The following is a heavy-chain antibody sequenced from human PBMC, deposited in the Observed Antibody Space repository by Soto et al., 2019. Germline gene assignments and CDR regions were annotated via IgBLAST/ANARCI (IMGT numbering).Heavy chain of an antibody. D-gene: IGHD3-10*01. CDR1: EYSFNTYW. J-gene: IGHJ4*02. CDR3: ARRVPSAKAFDY. V-gene: IGHV5-51*01. CDR2: MYPDDSDT. Sequence: GESPKISCQGSEYSFNTYWIAWVRQMPGKGLEWMGIMYPDDSDTRYSPSFQGQVTISADKSINTAYLQWSSLKASDTAVYYCARRVPSAKAFDYWGQGTLVTV.